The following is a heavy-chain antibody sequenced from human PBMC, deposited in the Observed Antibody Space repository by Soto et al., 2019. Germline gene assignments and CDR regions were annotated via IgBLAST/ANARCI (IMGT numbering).Heavy chain of an antibody. Sequence: EVQLVESGGGLVQPGGSLRLSCAASGFTFSSYSMNWVRQAPGKGLEWVSYISSSSSTIYYADSVKGRFTISRDNAKNSLYLQMNSLRDEDTAVYYCARDSIAAAGRDYYYGMDVWGQGTTVTVSS. CDR2: ISSSSSTI. D-gene: IGHD6-13*01. V-gene: IGHV3-48*02. J-gene: IGHJ6*02. CDR1: GFTFSSYS. CDR3: ARDSIAAAGRDYYYGMDV.